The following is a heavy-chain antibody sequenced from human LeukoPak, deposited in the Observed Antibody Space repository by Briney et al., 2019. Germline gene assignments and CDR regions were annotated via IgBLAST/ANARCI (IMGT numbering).Heavy chain of an antibody. J-gene: IGHJ6*03. V-gene: IGHV3-33*01. CDR3: ASGSGSYRTPYYYMDV. D-gene: IGHD3-10*01. CDR1: GFTFSKYA. CDR2: IWYDGKNK. Sequence: GGSLRLSCAASGFTFSKYAMHWVRQAPGKGLEWVAVIWYDGKNKYYADSVKGRFTISRDNSKNTLYLQMNSLRAEDTAVYYCASGSGSYRTPYYYMDVWGTGTTVTVSS.